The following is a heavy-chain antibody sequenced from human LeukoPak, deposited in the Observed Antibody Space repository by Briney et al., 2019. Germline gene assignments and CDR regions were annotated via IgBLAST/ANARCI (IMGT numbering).Heavy chain of an antibody. CDR2: ISSSGFTI. CDR3: ARGYYYDRSGSNGYYGMDV. Sequence: GGSLRLSCAASGFTFSNYEINWVRQAPGKGLEWVSYISSSGFTIYYADSVKGRFTISRDNAKNSLYLQMNSLRAEDTAVYYCARGYYYDRSGSNGYYGMDVWGQGTTVTVSS. J-gene: IGHJ6*02. D-gene: IGHD3-22*01. CDR1: GFTFSNYE. V-gene: IGHV3-48*03.